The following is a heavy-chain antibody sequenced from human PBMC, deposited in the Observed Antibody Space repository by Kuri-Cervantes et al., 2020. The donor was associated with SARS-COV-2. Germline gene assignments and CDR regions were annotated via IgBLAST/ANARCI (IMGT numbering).Heavy chain of an antibody. CDR3: AGEGSCSSTSCPSDY. CDR2: IIPIFGTA. Sequence: SVKVSCKASGGTFSSYAISWVRQAPGQGLEWMGGIIPIFGTANYAQKFQGRVTITADKSTSTAYMELSSLRSEDTAVYYCAGEGSCSSTSCPSDYWGQGTLVTVSS. CDR1: GGTFSSYA. V-gene: IGHV1-69*06. D-gene: IGHD2-2*01. J-gene: IGHJ4*02.